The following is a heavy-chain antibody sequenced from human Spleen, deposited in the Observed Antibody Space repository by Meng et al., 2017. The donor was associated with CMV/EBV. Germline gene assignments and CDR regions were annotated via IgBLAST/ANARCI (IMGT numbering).Heavy chain of an antibody. CDR2: VYESGNT. J-gene: IGHJ5*02. Sequence: SETLSLTCTVSGGSISSSGGYYWSWIRQPPGKGLEWIGSVYESGNTHSNPSLESRLTMSIDTSTNQFSLTLTSVTAADTAVYYCARSENSRFLEWFKGTSFDPWGQGILVTVSS. D-gene: IGHD3-3*01. V-gene: IGHV4-39*07. CDR3: ARSENSRFLEWFKGTSFDP. CDR1: GGSISSSGGYY.